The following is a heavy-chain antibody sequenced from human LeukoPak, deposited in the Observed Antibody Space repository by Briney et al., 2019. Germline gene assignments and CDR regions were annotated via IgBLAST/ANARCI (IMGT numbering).Heavy chain of an antibody. CDR2: INAGDGNT. Sequence: ASVKVSCKASGYTFTSYAMHWVRQAPGQGLEWMGWINAGDGNTKYSQRFQGRVTVTRDTYATTAFMELSSLRSEDTAVYYCARESLPHYYDSSGYQQIPSDYWGQGTLVTVSS. CDR3: ARESLPHYYDSSGYQQIPSDY. D-gene: IGHD3-22*01. J-gene: IGHJ4*02. CDR1: GYTFTSYA. V-gene: IGHV1-3*01.